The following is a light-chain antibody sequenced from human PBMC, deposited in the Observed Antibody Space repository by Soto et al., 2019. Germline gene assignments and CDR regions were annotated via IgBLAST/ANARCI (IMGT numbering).Light chain of an antibody. CDR1: QSISSW. J-gene: IGKJ4*01. V-gene: IGKV1-5*03. CDR3: QQYTNSPLT. CDR2: KAS. Sequence: DIQMTQSPSTLSASVGDRVTITCRASQSISSWLAWYQQKPEKAPKRLIYKASNLERGVPSRFSGTGSGTEFTLTIRSLQPDDFAAYYCQQYTNSPLTFGGGTKVEIK.